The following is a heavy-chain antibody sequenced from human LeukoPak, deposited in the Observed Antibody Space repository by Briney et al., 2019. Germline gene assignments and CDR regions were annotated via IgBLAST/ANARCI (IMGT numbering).Heavy chain of an antibody. CDR2: IYYSGST. J-gene: IGHJ5*02. CDR3: ARDRRDGYNS. CDR1: GGSISSYY. D-gene: IGHD5-24*01. V-gene: IGHV4-59*01. Sequence: SETLSLTCTVSGGSISSYYWSWIRQPPGKGLEWIGYIYYSGSTYYNPSLKSRVTISVDTSKNQFSLKLSSVTAADTAVYYCARDRRDGYNSWGQGTLVTVSS.